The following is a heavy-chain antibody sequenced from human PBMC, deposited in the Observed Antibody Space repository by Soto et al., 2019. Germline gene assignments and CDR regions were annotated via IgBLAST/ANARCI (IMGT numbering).Heavy chain of an antibody. V-gene: IGHV4-59*01. D-gene: IGHD5-18*01. Sequence: PSETLSLTCTVSGGSISSYYWSWVRQPPGKGLEWIGYIYYGGSTNYNPSLKSRVTISVDTSKNQFSLRLSSVTAADTAVYYCARDDGYTYGFDYWGQGTLVTVSS. CDR2: IYYGGST. J-gene: IGHJ4*02. CDR1: GGSISSYY. CDR3: ARDDGYTYGFDY.